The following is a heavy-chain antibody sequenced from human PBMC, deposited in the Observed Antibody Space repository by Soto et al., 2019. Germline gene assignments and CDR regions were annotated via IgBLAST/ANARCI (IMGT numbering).Heavy chain of an antibody. CDR1: GGSISSGDYY. CDR2: IYYSGST. Sequence: SETLSLTCTVSGGSISSGDYYWSWIRQPPGKGLEWIGYIYYSGSTYYNPSLKSRVTISVDTSKNQFSLKLSSVTAADTAVYYCARVGYCSGGSCYSEDYWGQGTLVTVSS. J-gene: IGHJ4*02. V-gene: IGHV4-30-4*01. D-gene: IGHD2-15*01. CDR3: ARVGYCSGGSCYSEDY.